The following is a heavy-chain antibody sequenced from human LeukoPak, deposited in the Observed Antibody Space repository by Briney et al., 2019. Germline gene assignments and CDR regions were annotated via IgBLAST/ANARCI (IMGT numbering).Heavy chain of an antibody. D-gene: IGHD2-8*01. CDR1: GYTFTSYG. Sequence: ASVKVSCKASGYTFTSYGISWVRQAPGQGLEWMGWISAYNGNTNYAQKLQGRVTMTTDTSTNTAYMELRSLRSDDTAVYYCARAPPVYCTNGVCYYYFDYWGQGTLVTVSS. CDR3: ARAPPVYCTNGVCYYYFDY. J-gene: IGHJ4*02. V-gene: IGHV1-18*01. CDR2: ISAYNGNT.